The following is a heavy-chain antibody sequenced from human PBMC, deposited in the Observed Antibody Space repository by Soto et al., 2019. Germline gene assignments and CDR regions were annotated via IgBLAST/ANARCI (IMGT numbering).Heavy chain of an antibody. CDR3: ARLGAYYQSLDP. D-gene: IGHD2-21*01. Sequence: SETLSLTCAVSGYSISSSNWWGWIRQPPGKGLEWIGYIYYSGTTYYNPSLKSRVTMSVDTSKNQFSLKLTSVTAVDTAVYYCARLGAYYQSLDPWGPGTLVT. J-gene: IGHJ5*02. V-gene: IGHV4-28*01. CDR1: GYSISSSNW. CDR2: IYYSGTT.